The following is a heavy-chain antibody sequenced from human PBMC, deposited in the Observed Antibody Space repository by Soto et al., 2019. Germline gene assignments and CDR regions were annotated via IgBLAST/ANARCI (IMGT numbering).Heavy chain of an antibody. CDR3: ARGGGTFSVGRCTHNYFYCMDV. V-gene: IGHV3-74*01. Sequence: EVQLVESGGGLVQRGGSLRVSCAAAGFTFSRFWMHWVRQAPGVGLVWVSRINSDGRSTNYADSEKGRFTISRDNAKNTLYLQRDRLRVEDTAVCYCARGGGTFSVGRCTHNYFYCMDVWGQAPTVTVS. J-gene: IGHJ6*02. CDR1: GFTFSRFW. CDR2: INSDGRST. D-gene: IGHD2-15*01.